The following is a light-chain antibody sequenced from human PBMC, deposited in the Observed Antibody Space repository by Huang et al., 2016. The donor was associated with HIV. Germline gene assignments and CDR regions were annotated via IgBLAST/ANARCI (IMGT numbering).Light chain of an antibody. Sequence: DIQMTQSPSSLSTSVGDRVTITCRASQNITSYLNWYQQKPGRAPKVLIYAASSLQSGVPSRFRGSGSGTDFNLTIDSLQPEDFATYFCQQSFSTPRTFGQGTKVEIK. CDR1: QNITSY. CDR2: AAS. J-gene: IGKJ1*01. CDR3: QQSFSTPRT. V-gene: IGKV1-39*01.